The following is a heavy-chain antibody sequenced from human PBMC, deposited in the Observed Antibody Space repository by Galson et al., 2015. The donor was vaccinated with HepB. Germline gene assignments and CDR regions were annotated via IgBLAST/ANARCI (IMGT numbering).Heavy chain of an antibody. J-gene: IGHJ4*02. V-gene: IGHV4-4*02. CDR3: ARPVVPASGRGPSYTLGYFDY. CDR1: GGSISSSNW. CDR2: INHSGST. D-gene: IGHD2-2*01. Sequence: LSLTYAVSGGSISSSNWWSWVRQPPGKGLEWIGEINHSGSTNYNPSLKSRVTISVDTSKNQFPLKLSSVTAADTAVYYCARPVVPASGRGPSYTLGYFDYWGQGTLVTVSS.